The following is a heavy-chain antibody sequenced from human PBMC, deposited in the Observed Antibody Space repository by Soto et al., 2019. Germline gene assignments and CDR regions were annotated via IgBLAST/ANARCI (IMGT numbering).Heavy chain of an antibody. V-gene: IGHV3-74*01. J-gene: IGHJ4*02. CDR3: ARGLSGYYGFDY. CDR2: IKGDGTNT. Sequence: EVQLVESGGGLVQFGVSLRLSCAASGFTFNSYWMHWVRQVPGKGLVWVSRIKGDGTNTGYADSVKGRFTISRDNVKNTLYLQMNSLRAEDTAVYYCARGLSGYYGFDYWGQGTLVTVSS. D-gene: IGHD5-12*01. CDR1: GFTFNSYW.